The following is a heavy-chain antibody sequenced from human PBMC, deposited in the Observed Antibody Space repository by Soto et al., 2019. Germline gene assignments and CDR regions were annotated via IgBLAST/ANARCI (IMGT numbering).Heavy chain of an antibody. V-gene: IGHV3-7*05. Sequence: GGSLRLSCAASGFTFSSYWMSWVRQAPGKGLEWVANIKQDGSEKYSVDSVKGRFTISRDNAKNSLYLQMSSLRGEDTAVYYCARYPTSGLGQDYGDYVLWYFDLWGRGTLVTVSS. CDR2: IKQDGSEK. CDR1: GFTFSSYW. D-gene: IGHD4-17*01. J-gene: IGHJ2*01. CDR3: ARYPTSGLGQDYGDYVLWYFDL.